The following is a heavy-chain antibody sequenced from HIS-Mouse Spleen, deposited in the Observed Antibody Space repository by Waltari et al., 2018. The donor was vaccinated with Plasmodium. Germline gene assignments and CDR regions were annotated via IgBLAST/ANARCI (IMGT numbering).Heavy chain of an antibody. CDR2: INPNSGGT. J-gene: IGHJ1*01. Sequence: QVQLVQSGAEVKKPGASVKVSCKASGYTFTGYYMHWVRQAPGQGLEWMGWINPNSGGTNYAQKFQGRVTMTRDTSISTAYMGLSRLRSDDTAVYYCARVLGYKAAAGTFVEYFQHWGQGTLVTVSS. V-gene: IGHV1-2*02. CDR1: GYTFTGYY. CDR3: ARVLGYKAAAGTFVEYFQH. D-gene: IGHD6-13*01.